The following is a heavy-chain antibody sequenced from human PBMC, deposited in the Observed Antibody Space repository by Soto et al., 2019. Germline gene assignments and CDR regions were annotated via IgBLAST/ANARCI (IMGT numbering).Heavy chain of an antibody. CDR1: GASISSSTYS. Sequence: SETLSLTCTVSGASISSSTYSGGWIRQPPGKGLEWIGSIYYSGSTYYNPSLKNRVTISVDSSKNQFSLKLSSVTAADTALYYCARLTYYYYYMDVWGKGTTVTVSS. V-gene: IGHV4-39*01. CDR2: IYYSGST. CDR3: ARLTYYYYYMDV. J-gene: IGHJ6*03.